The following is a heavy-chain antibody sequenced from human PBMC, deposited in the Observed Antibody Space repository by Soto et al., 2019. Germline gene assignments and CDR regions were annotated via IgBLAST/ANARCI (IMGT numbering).Heavy chain of an antibody. CDR3: ARDGGGGNYLFDP. Sequence: QVQLQESGPGLVKPSQTLSLTCTVSGGSISSGDYYWSWIRQSPGKGLEWIGYIYYSGSTDYNPSLKSRVXXAXDXXTHQFSLKLTAVTAADPAVYYCARDGGGGNYLFDPWGQGTLVTVSS. CDR1: GGSISSGDYY. D-gene: IGHD3-16*01. CDR2: IYYSGST. J-gene: IGHJ5*02. V-gene: IGHV4-30-4*01.